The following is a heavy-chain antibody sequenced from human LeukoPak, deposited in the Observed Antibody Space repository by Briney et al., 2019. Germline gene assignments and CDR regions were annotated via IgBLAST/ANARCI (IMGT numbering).Heavy chain of an antibody. V-gene: IGHV3-9*01. CDR2: ISWNSGNI. Sequence: GRSLRLSCVASGFTFDDYAMHWVRQAPGKGLEWVSGISWNSGNIGYADSVKGRFTISRDNAKNSLYLQMNSLRAEDTALYYCAKDGGNYGSAHGLFQYWGQGTLVTVSS. J-gene: IGHJ4*02. D-gene: IGHD3-10*01. CDR3: AKDGGNYGSAHGLFQY. CDR1: GFTFDDYA.